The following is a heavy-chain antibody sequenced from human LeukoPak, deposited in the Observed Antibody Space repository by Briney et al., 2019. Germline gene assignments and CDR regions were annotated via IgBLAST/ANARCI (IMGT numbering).Heavy chain of an antibody. CDR2: IDFHGSGT. J-gene: IGHJ4*02. Sequence: GGSLRLSCAASGFTMSSYWMHWVRQAPGKGLVWVSRIDFHGSGTPYADSVRGRFTISRHNAKNTLYLQMTSLRVEDTPVYYCVRDGEGSTPFDSWGQGTLVTVSS. CDR1: GFTMSSYW. CDR3: VRDGEGSTPFDS. D-gene: IGHD2-2*01. V-gene: IGHV3-74*01.